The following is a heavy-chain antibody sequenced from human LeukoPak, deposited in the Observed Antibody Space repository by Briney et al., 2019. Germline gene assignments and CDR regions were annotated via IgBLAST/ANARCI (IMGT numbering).Heavy chain of an antibody. D-gene: IGHD3-22*01. CDR1: GYTFTSYG. CDR3: ARDSGSGYFADFDY. J-gene: IGHJ4*02. CDR2: ISAYNGNT. V-gene: IGHV1-18*01. Sequence: ASVTVSCKASGYTFTSYGISWVRQAPGQGLEWMGWISAYNGNTNYAQKLQGRVTMTTDTSTSTAYMELRSLRSDDTAVYYCARDSGSGYFADFDYWGQGTLVTVSS.